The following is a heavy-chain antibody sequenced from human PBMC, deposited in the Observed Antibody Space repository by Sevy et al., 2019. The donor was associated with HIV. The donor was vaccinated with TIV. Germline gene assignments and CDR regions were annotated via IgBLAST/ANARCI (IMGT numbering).Heavy chain of an antibody. CDR2: MNPNSGNT. V-gene: IGHV1-8*01. J-gene: IGHJ4*02. Sequence: ASVKVSCKASGYTLTGYDINWVRQATGQGLEWMGWMNPNSGNTGYAQTFQGRVTMTRNTSISTAYMELSSLRTEDRAVYYCARVAPPLYYYDSSGYLDYWGQGSLVTVSS. CDR1: GYTLTGYD. CDR3: ARVAPPLYYYDSSGYLDY. D-gene: IGHD3-22*01.